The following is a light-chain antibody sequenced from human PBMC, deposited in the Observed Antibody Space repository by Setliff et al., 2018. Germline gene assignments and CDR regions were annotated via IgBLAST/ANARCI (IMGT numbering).Light chain of an antibody. Sequence: QSVLAQPASVSGSPGQSITISCSGTSSDVGSYDLVSWYQQHPGKAPKLIIYGVSNRPSGVSSRFSGSKSGNTASLTISGLQTEDEADYYCTAYTSGTTYVFGTGTKSPS. CDR3: TAYTSGTTYV. J-gene: IGLJ1*01. V-gene: IGLV2-14*03. CDR1: SSDVGSYDL. CDR2: GVS.